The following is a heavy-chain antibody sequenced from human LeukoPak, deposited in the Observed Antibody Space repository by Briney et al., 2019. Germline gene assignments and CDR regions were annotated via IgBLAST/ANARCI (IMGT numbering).Heavy chain of an antibody. CDR1: GFTFSSYA. V-gene: IGHV3-23*01. CDR3: AVRWLLVPYYYYYGMDV. J-gene: IGHJ6*02. Sequence: PGGSLRLSCAASGFTFSSYAMSWVRQAPGKGLEWVSAISGSGGSTYYADSVKGRFTISRDNSKNTLYLQMNSLRAEDTAVYYCAVRWLLVPYYYYYGMDVWGQGTTVTVSS. CDR2: ISGSGGST. D-gene: IGHD6-13*01.